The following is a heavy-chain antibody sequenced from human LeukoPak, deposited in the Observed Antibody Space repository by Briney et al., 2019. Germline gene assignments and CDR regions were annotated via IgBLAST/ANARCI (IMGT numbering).Heavy chain of an antibody. CDR3: ARDLAAAGGPIDY. J-gene: IGHJ4*02. Sequence: SETLSLTCTVSGGSISSYYWSWIRQPPGKGLEWIGYIYYSGSTNYNPSLKSRVTISVDTSKNQFSLKLSSVTAADTAVYYCARDLAAAGGPIDYWGQGTLVTVSS. V-gene: IGHV4-59*01. CDR2: IYYSGST. CDR1: GGSISSYY. D-gene: IGHD6-13*01.